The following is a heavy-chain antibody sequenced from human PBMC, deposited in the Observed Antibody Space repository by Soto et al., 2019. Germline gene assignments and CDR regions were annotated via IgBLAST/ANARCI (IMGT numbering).Heavy chain of an antibody. Sequence: QVPLVESGGGVVQPGRSLRLSCAASGFTFSSYGMHWVRQAPGKGLEWVAVISYDGSNKYADSVKGRFTISRDNSKNTLYLQMNSLRAEDTAVYYCAKDVVVGATTGLGDYYYYYGMDVWGQGTTVTVSS. D-gene: IGHD1-26*01. CDR2: ISYDGSNK. V-gene: IGHV3-30*18. CDR1: GFTFSSYG. CDR3: AKDVVVGATTGLGDYYYYYGMDV. J-gene: IGHJ6*02.